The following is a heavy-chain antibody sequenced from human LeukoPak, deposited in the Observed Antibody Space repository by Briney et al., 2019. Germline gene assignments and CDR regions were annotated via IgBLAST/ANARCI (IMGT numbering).Heavy chain of an antibody. CDR1: GFTFSSYA. CDR2: ISGSGGST. V-gene: IGHV3-23*01. J-gene: IGHJ4*02. CDR3: ARDLFDKLSLGWLSYYFDY. Sequence: GGSLRLSCAPSGFTFSSYAMSWVRQAPGKGLEWVSAISGSGGSTYYADSVKGRFTISRDNAKNSLYLQMNSLRAEDTAVYYCARDLFDKLSLGWLSYYFDYWGQGTLVTVSS. D-gene: IGHD3-22*01.